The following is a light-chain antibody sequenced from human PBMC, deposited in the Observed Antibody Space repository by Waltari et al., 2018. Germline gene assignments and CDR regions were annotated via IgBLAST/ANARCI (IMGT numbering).Light chain of an antibody. J-gene: IGKJ3*01. CDR2: DAF. Sequence: CRASQNIQTFLAWYQHRPGQPPRLLIYDAFYRATGIPARFSGSGSGTEFTLSISSLEPEDFAVYFCQQRSDLPPFTFGPGTRVDI. V-gene: IGKV3-11*01. CDR1: QNIQTF. CDR3: QQRSDLPPFT.